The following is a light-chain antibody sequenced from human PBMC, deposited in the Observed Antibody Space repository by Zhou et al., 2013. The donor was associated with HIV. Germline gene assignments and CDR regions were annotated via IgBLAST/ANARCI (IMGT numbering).Light chain of an antibody. Sequence: EIVLTQSPGTLSLSPGERATLSCRASQSVSSGYLAWYQQRPGQAPRLLMYAASSRATGIPDRFGGSGSGTDFTLTISRLEPEDFAVYYCQHYGSSPPWAFGQGTKVEI. V-gene: IGKV3-20*01. J-gene: IGKJ1*01. CDR2: AAS. CDR1: QSVSSGY. CDR3: QHYGSSPPWA.